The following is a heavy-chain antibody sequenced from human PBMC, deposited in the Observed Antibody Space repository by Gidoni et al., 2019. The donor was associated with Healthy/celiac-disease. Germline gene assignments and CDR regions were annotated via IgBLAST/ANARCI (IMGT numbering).Heavy chain of an antibody. CDR3: ARGGPRRAGCSGGSCYPTGLYFDY. D-gene: IGHD2-15*01. J-gene: IGHJ4*02. Sequence: QVQLQDSGPGLVKPSQTLSLTCPVSCGSISRGGYYWSWIRPHPGKGLEWIGYIYYSGSTYYNPSLKSRVTISVDTSKNQFSLKLSSVTAADTAVYYCARGGPRRAGCSGGSCYPTGLYFDYWGQGTLVTVSS. CDR2: IYYSGST. CDR1: CGSISRGGYY. V-gene: IGHV4-31*03.